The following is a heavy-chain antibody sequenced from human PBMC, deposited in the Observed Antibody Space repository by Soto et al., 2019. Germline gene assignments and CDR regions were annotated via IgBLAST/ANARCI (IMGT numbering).Heavy chain of an antibody. CDR3: ARDTYSGYDFGP. J-gene: IGHJ5*02. V-gene: IGHV4-30-4*01. Sequence: QVQLRESGPGLVKPSQTLSLTCSVSGASVAGGSYYWSWVRQPPGKGLEWIGYIPSRGRPFYNPSLTSRGTISADTSKNQLSLQLTSVTAADTAVYYCARDTYSGYDFGPWGQGTLVTVSS. D-gene: IGHD5-12*01. CDR1: GASVAGGSYY. CDR2: IPSRGRP.